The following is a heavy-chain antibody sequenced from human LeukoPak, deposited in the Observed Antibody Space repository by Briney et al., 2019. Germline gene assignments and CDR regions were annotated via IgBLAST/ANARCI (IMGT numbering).Heavy chain of an antibody. V-gene: IGHV1-18*01. Sequence: ASVKVSCKASGYTFTSYGISWVRQAPGQGLEWMGWISAYNGNTNYAQKVQGRVTMTTDTSTSTAYMELRSLRSDDTAVYYCARLAYCSDDCMYNWFDPWGQGTLVTVSS. CDR2: ISAYNGNT. CDR1: GYTFTSYG. CDR3: ARLAYCSDDCMYNWFDP. J-gene: IGHJ5*02. D-gene: IGHD2-21*02.